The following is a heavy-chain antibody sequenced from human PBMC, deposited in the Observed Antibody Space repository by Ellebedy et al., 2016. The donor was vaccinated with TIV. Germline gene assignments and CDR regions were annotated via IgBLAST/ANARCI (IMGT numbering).Heavy chain of an antibody. CDR1: GFTFSSYW. CDR3: ARVGIAARLFDY. D-gene: IGHD6-6*01. Sequence: GESLKISXAASGFTFSSYWMHWVRQAPGKGPVWVSRINSDGSSTSYADSVKGRFTISRDNAKNTLYLQMNSLRAEDTAVYYCARVGIAARLFDYWGQGTLVTVSS. J-gene: IGHJ4*02. CDR2: INSDGSST. V-gene: IGHV3-74*01.